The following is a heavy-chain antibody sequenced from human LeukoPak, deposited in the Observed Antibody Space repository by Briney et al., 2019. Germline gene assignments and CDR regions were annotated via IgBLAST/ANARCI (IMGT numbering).Heavy chain of an antibody. V-gene: IGHV3-30*04. J-gene: IGHJ4*02. CDR1: GCTFSSYA. CDR3: VRDSREALRYFDWLLD. CDR2: ISYDGSNK. D-gene: IGHD3-9*01. Sequence: GGSLRLPYAASGCTFSSYAMHWVRQAPGKGLEWVAVISYDGSNKYYADSVKGRFTISRDNSKNTLYLQMNSLRAEDTAVYYCVRDSREALRYFDWLLDWDRGTLVTLFS.